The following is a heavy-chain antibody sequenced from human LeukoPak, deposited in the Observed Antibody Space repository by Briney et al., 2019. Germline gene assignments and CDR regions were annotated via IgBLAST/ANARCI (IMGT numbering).Heavy chain of an antibody. Sequence: PGGSLRLPCAASGFTFSSYWMHWVRQAPGKGLVWVSRINSDGSSTSYADSVKGRFTISRDNAKNTLYLQMNSLRAEDTAVYYCARDLGYSSSSWENYYYYGMDVWGQGTTVTVSS. CDR2: INSDGSST. V-gene: IGHV3-74*01. CDR1: GFTFSSYW. D-gene: IGHD6-6*01. J-gene: IGHJ6*02. CDR3: ARDLGYSSSSWENYYYYGMDV.